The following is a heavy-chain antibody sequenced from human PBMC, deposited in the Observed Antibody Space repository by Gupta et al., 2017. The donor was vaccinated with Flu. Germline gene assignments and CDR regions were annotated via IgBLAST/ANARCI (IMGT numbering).Heavy chain of an antibody. CDR3: TIDGEGELPYYFAY. Sequence: GQLVESGGGLVKPGGSLRLSCAASGFTFSDYYMSWIRQAPGKGLEWVSYISSSGSTIYYADAVKGRFTISRDNAKNALYRQMKRLRAEDTAVYYYTIDGEGELPYYFAYGGQGTMVTVYS. V-gene: IGHV3-11*01. CDR2: ISSSGSTI. CDR1: GFTFSDYY. J-gene: IGHJ4*02. D-gene: IGHD1-26*01.